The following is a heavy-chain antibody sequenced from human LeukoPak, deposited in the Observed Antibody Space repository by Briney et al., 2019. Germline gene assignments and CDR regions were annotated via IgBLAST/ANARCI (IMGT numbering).Heavy chain of an antibody. CDR2: IIPIFGTA. J-gene: IGHJ6*03. Sequence: SVTVSCKASGGTFSSYAISWVRQAPGQGLEWMGGIIPIFGTANYAQKFQGRVTITTDESTSTAYMELSSLGSEDTAVYYCARAVTVTNSGYYYYYMDVWGKGTTVTVSS. CDR3: ARAVTVTNSGYYYYYMDV. D-gene: IGHD4-11*01. CDR1: GGTFSSYA. V-gene: IGHV1-69*05.